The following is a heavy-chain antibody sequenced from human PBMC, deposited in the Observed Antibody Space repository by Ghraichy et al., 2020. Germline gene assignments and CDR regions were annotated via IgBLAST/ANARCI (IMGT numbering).Heavy chain of an antibody. D-gene: IGHD6-13*01. CDR3: ARDDIAAETYYYGMDV. Sequence: GGSLRLSCAASGFTFSSYSMNWVRQAPGKGLEWVSSISSSSSYIYYADSVKGRFTISRDNAKNSLYLQMNSLRAEDTAVYYCARDDIAAETYYYGMDVWGQGTTVTVSS. J-gene: IGHJ6*02. CDR2: ISSSSSYI. CDR1: GFTFSSYS. V-gene: IGHV3-21*01.